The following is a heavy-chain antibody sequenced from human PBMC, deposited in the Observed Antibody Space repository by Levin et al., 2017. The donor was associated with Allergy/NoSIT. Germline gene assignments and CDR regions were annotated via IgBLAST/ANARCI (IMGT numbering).Heavy chain of an antibody. CDR3: ARDRPKYNWNLNWFDP. J-gene: IGHJ5*02. V-gene: IGHV3-21*01. D-gene: IGHD1-20*01. CDR1: GFTFSSYS. Sequence: GGSLRLSCAASGFTFSSYSMNWVRQAPGKGLEWVSSISSSSSYIYYADSVKGRFTISRDNAKNSLYLQMNSLRAEDTAVYYCARDRPKYNWNLNWFDPWGQGTLVTVSS. CDR2: ISSSSSYI.